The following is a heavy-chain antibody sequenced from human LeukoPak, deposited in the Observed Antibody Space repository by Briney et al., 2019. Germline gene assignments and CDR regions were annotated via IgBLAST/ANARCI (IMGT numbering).Heavy chain of an antibody. Sequence: ASVKVSCKASGYTFTGYYMHWVRQAPGQGLEWMGIINPSGGSTSYAQKFQGRVTMTRDTSTSTVYMELSSLRSEDTAVYYCARGGAAADYDYVWGSYTLSWFDPWGQGTLVTVSS. CDR2: INPSGGST. CDR1: GYTFTGYY. CDR3: ARGGAAADYDYVWGSYTLSWFDP. D-gene: IGHD3-16*01. V-gene: IGHV1-46*01. J-gene: IGHJ5*02.